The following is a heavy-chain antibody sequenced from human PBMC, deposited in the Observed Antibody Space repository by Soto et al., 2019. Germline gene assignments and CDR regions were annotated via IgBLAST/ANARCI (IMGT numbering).Heavy chain of an antibody. CDR2: IIPIFGSA. CDR1: GGTFSSYA. Sequence: QVQLVQSGAEVKKPGSSVKVSCKASGGTFSSYAISWVRQAPGQGLEWMGGIIPIFGSANYAQKFQGRVTITADESTSTAYMALSSLRSEDTAVYYCARWAGRRNDEYYYDYGMDVWGQGTTVTVSS. D-gene: IGHD1-1*01. V-gene: IGHV1-69*01. J-gene: IGHJ6*02. CDR3: ARWAGRRNDEYYYDYGMDV.